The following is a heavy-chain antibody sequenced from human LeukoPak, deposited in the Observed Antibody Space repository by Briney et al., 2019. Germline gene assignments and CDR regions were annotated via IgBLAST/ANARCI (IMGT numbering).Heavy chain of an antibody. CDR3: ARAEGRIAMIVVDIDAFDI. D-gene: IGHD3-22*01. V-gene: IGHV3-21*01. CDR1: GFTFTSDD. J-gene: IGHJ3*02. Sequence: GGSLRLSCAAPGFTFTSDDMSWGRQAPGKGLWWVSSINVGSNYVYYAASVKGRFSISRDNAKNSLFLQMTTLRAEDTAMYYCARAEGRIAMIVVDIDAFDIWGQGTMVTVSS. CDR2: INVGSNYV.